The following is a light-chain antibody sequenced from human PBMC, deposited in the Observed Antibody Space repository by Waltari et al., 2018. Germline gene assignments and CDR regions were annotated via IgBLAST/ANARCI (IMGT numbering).Light chain of an antibody. Sequence: DIVMTQSPDSLAVSLGERATINCKSSQTISYSSNYKNYLAWYQQKPGQPPKLLIYWASTRESGVPDRFSGGGSGTDFTLTSSSLQAEDVAGYYCQQYYKTPQTFGQGTKVEIK. CDR3: QQYYKTPQT. J-gene: IGKJ1*01. CDR1: QTISYSSNYKNY. CDR2: WAS. V-gene: IGKV4-1*01.